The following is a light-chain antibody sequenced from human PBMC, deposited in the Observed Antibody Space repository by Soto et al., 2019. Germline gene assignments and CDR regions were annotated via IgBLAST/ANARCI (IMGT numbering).Light chain of an antibody. CDR1: QSISSY. J-gene: IGKJ3*01. Sequence: DIQMTQSPSSLSASVGDRVTITCRASQSISSYLNWYQQKPGKAPKLLIYAASSLQGGVPSRFSGSGSGTDFTLTISSLQPEDFATYYGQQSYSTPRTFGPGTKVDIK. CDR2: AAS. V-gene: IGKV1-39*01. CDR3: QQSYSTPRT.